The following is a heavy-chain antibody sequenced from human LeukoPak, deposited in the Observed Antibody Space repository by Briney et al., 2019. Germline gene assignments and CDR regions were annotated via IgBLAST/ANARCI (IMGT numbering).Heavy chain of an antibody. V-gene: IGHV1-69*13. D-gene: IGHD5-24*01. J-gene: IGHJ4*02. Sequence: ASVKVSCKASGGTFSSYAISWVRQAPGQGLEWMGGIIPIFGTANYAQKFQGRVTITADESTSTAYMELSSLRSEDTAVYYCARDIERAWYEIDYWGQGTLVTVSS. CDR2: IIPIFGTA. CDR1: GGTFSSYA. CDR3: ARDIERAWYEIDY.